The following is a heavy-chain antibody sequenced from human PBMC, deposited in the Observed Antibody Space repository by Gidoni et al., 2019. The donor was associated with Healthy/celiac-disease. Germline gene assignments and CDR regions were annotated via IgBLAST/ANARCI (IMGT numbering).Heavy chain of an antibody. Sequence: QVQLVQSGAEVKKPGSSVKVSCKASGGTFSSYAISWVRQAPGQGLEWMGGIIPIFGTANYAQKFQGRVTITADESTSTAYMELSSLRSEDTAVYYCARGQSGGTSYYYYYYKDVWGKGTTVTVSS. J-gene: IGHJ6*03. CDR1: GGTFSSYA. V-gene: IGHV1-69*01. CDR2: IIPIFGTA. D-gene: IGHD1-1*01. CDR3: ARGQSGGTSYYYYYYKDV.